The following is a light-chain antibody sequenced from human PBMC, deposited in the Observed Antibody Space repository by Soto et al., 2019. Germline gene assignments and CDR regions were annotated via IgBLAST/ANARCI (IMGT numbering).Light chain of an antibody. CDR3: QQLNSHPRT. V-gene: IGKV1-39*01. J-gene: IGKJ2*01. Sequence: DIQMTQSPSSLSASVGDRVTITCRASQSITTYLNWYRQKPGKAPKLLIYAASSLQSGVPSRFSGSGSETEFTLSISSLQPEDFATYFCQQLNSHPRTFGQGTKLEIK. CDR1: QSITTY. CDR2: AAS.